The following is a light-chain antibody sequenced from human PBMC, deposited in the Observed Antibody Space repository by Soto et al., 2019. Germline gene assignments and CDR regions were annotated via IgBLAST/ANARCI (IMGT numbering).Light chain of an antibody. J-gene: IGKJ5*01. CDR1: QSLSSRN. V-gene: IGKV3D-20*02. Sequence: ELVLTQSPGTLSLSPGERATLSCRASQSLSSRNLAWYQQKPGQAPRPIIYGVSSRVTGIPDRFSGSGSGTDLNLTISSLEPEDSAVYYCQQRHMWPITLGQGTRLEIK. CDR2: GVS. CDR3: QQRHMWPIT.